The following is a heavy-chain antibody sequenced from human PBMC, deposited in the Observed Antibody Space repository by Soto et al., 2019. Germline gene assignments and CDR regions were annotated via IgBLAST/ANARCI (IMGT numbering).Heavy chain of an antibody. V-gene: IGHV4-59*04. CDR1: GGSISSYY. CDR2: IYYRGNA. D-gene: IGHD1-1*01. Sequence: NLSLTCTVSGGSISSYYWSWIRQPPGKGLEWIGYIYYRGNAYYNPSLQTRVTISLDKSKSQFSLKLNSVTAADSAVYFCARLEGLATISYYFDFWGPGALVTVSS. CDR3: ARLEGLATISYYFDF. J-gene: IGHJ4*02.